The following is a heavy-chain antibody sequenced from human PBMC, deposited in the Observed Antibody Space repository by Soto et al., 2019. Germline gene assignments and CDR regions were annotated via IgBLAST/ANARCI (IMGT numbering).Heavy chain of an antibody. CDR1: GFTFSSYS. Sequence: GGSLRLSCAASGFTFSSYSMNWVRQAPGKGLEWVSYISSSSSTIYYADSVKGRFTISRDNAKNSLYLQMNSLRAEDTAVYYCNTYYYDSSGYYHDYWGQGTLVTVSS. J-gene: IGHJ4*02. CDR3: NTYYYDSSGYYHDY. V-gene: IGHV3-48*01. D-gene: IGHD3-22*01. CDR2: ISSSSSTI.